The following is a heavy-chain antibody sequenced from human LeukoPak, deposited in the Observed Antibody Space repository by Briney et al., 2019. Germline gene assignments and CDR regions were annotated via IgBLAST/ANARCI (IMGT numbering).Heavy chain of an antibody. J-gene: IGHJ2*01. CDR1: GFTFDDYA. D-gene: IGHD3-22*01. CDR3: AKAPTSRYYDSSGSYWYFDL. V-gene: IGHV3-9*01. Sequence: GGSLRLSGAASGFTFDDYAMHWVRQAPGKGLEWVSGISWNSGSIGYADSVKGRFTISRDNAKNSLYLRMNSLRAEDTALYYCAKAPTSRYYDSSGSYWYFDLWGRGTLVTVSS. CDR2: ISWNSGSI.